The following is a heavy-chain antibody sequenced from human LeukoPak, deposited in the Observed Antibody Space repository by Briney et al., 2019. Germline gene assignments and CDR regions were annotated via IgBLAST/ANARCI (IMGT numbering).Heavy chain of an antibody. V-gene: IGHV3-48*03. D-gene: IGHD6-19*01. CDR2: ISISATII. CDR3: ARGLRVAGESGDFDY. J-gene: IGHJ4*02. CDR1: GFTFSSYE. Sequence: GGSLRLSCAASGFTFSSYEMNWVRQAPGKGLEWVSYISISATIIYYAGSVEGRFSISRDDATNSVFLQMNSLRAEDTAVYYCARGLRVAGESGDFDYWGRGTLVTVSS.